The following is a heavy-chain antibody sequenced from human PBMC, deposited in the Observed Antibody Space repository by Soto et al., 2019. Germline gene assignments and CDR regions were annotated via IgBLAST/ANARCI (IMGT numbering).Heavy chain of an antibody. CDR3: ARRAETNGWNGFGADKYYFDF. CDR2: MNPNTGNS. CDR1: GYTFTSYD. Sequence: GASVKVSCKASGYTFTSYDIYWVRQATGQGLEWMGWMNPNTGNSGYAQKLQGRVTMISDTSISTAHMELSSLRSEDTAVYYCARRAETNGWNGFGADKYYFDFWGQGTLVTVSS. V-gene: IGHV1-8*01. D-gene: IGHD1-1*01. J-gene: IGHJ4*02.